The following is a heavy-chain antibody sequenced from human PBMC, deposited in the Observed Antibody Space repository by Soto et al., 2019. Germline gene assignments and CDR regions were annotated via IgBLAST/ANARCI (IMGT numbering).Heavy chain of an antibody. CDR3: ARATYSGYDLLSGDWFYP. CDR1: GGSFSGYY. Sequence: SETLSLTCAVYGGSFSGYYWSWIRQPPGKGLEWIGEINHSGSTNYNPSLKSRVTISVDTSKNQFSLKLSSVTAADTTVYYCARATYSGYDLLSGDWFYPWGQGTLVTVSS. D-gene: IGHD5-12*01. CDR2: INHSGST. V-gene: IGHV4-34*01. J-gene: IGHJ5*02.